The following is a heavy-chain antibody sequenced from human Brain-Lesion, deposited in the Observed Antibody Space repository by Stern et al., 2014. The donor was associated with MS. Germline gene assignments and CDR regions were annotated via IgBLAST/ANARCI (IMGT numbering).Heavy chain of an antibody. CDR3: AKDGPALVTNWFDP. CDR1: GGTFGTYP. D-gene: IGHD5-18*01. CDR2: IIPIFGSP. J-gene: IGHJ5*02. V-gene: IGHV1-69*06. Sequence: VQLVESGPEVKKPWSSVQVSCKASGGTFGTYPITWLRQAPGQGLEWMGRIIPIFGSPNYAQKFQGRVTITADRSTTTVYMKLSSLKSDDAAVYYCAKDGPALVTNWFDPWGRGTLVTVSS.